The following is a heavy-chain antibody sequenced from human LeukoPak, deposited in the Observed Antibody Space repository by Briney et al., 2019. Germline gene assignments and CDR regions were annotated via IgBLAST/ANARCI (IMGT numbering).Heavy chain of an antibody. CDR2: IYYSGST. CDR1: GGSISSSSYS. V-gene: IGHV4-39*01. CDR3: ARQIRGIAAAGMAFDY. D-gene: IGHD6-13*01. Sequence: SETLSLTCTVSGGSISSSSYSWGWIRQPPGKGLEWIGSIYYSGSTYYNPSLKSRVTISVDTSKNQFSLKLSSVTAADTAVYYCARQIRGIAAAGMAFDYWGQGTLVTVSS. J-gene: IGHJ4*02.